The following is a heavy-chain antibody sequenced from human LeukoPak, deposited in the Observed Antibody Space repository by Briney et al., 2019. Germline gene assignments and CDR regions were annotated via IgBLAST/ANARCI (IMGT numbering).Heavy chain of an antibody. Sequence: GGSLRLSCAASGFTFSSYGMHWVRQAPGKGLEWVAFIRYDGSNKYYADSVKGRFTISRDNSKNTLYLQMNSLRAEDTAVYYCAKDSITMVRGIAYWGQGTRVTVSS. V-gene: IGHV3-30*02. CDR1: GFTFSSYG. CDR3: AKDSITMVRGIAY. J-gene: IGHJ4*02. CDR2: IRYDGSNK. D-gene: IGHD3-10*01.